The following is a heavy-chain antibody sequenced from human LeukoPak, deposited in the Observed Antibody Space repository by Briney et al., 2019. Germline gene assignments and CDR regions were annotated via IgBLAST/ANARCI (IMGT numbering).Heavy chain of an antibody. V-gene: IGHV1-18*01. Sequence: GASVKVSYKASGYTFTSYGISWVRQAPGQGLEWMGWISAYNGNTNYAQKLQGRVTMTTDTSTSTAYMELRSLRSDDTAVYYCAREVEYYYDSSGHIDYWGQGTLVTVSS. D-gene: IGHD3-22*01. CDR2: ISAYNGNT. J-gene: IGHJ4*02. CDR1: GYTFTSYG. CDR3: AREVEYYYDSSGHIDY.